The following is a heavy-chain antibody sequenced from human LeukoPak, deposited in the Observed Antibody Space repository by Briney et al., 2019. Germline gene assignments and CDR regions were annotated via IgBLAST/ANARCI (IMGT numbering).Heavy chain of an antibody. CDR2: INHSGST. CDR1: GGSFSGYY. Sequence: PSETLSLTCAVYGGSFSGYYWSWIRQPPGKGLEWIGEINHSGSTNYNPSLKSRVTISVDTSKNQFSLKLSSVTAADTAVYYCARGRGYCSSTSCYNRVNWFDPWGQGTLVTVSS. V-gene: IGHV4-34*01. D-gene: IGHD2-2*02. CDR3: ARGRGYCSSTSCYNRVNWFDP. J-gene: IGHJ5*02.